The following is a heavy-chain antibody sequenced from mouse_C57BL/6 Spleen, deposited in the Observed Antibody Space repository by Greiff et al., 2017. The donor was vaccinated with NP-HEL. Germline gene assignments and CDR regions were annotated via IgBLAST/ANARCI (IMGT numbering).Heavy chain of an antibody. CDR3: TRSAYC. V-gene: IGHV1-15*01. CDR2: IYPETGGT. Sequence: QVHVKQSGAELVRPGASVTLSCKASGYTFTDYEMHWVKQTPVHGLEWIGAIYPETGGTAYNQKFKGKAILTADKSSSTAYMELRSLTSEDSAVYYCTRSAYCWGQGTTLTVSS. CDR1: GYTFTDYE. J-gene: IGHJ2*01.